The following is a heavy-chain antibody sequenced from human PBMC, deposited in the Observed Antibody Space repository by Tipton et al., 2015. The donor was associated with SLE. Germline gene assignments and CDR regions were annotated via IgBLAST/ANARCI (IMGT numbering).Heavy chain of an antibody. J-gene: IGHJ6*02. D-gene: IGHD6-13*01. CDR1: DGSLSGYS. V-gene: IGHV4-34*01. CDR3: ARDGGQRVISGTYDFYYYGLDV. CDR2: ISHDGGA. Sequence: TLSLTCTVFDGSLSGYSWAWLRQSPGKGLEWVGEISHDGGANYNPSLESRGTISLETSKNQFSLKLTSVTAADTAVYYCARDGGQRVISGTYDFYYYGLDVWGQGTTVTVSS.